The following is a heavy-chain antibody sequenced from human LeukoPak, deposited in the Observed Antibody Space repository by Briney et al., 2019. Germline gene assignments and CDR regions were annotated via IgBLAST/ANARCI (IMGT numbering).Heavy chain of an antibody. V-gene: IGHV3-9*01. J-gene: IGHJ5*02. CDR1: GFTFDDYA. CDR3: AMPQSRRWFDP. CDR2: ISWNSGSI. Sequence: GGSLRLSCAASGFTFDDYAMHWVRQAPGKGLEWVSGISWNSGSIGYADSVKGRFTISRDNSKNTLYLQMNSLRAEDTAVYYCAMPQSRRWFDPWGQGTLVTVSS. D-gene: IGHD2-2*01.